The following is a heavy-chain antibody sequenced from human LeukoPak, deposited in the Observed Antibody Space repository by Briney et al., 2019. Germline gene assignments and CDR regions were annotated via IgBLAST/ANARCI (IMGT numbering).Heavy chain of an antibody. CDR2: ISAYNGNT. Sequence: ASVKVSCKASGYTFTSYGISWVRQAPGQGLEWMGWISAYNGNTNYAQKFQGRVTITADESTSTAYMELSSLRSEDTAVYYCASADIVVVPAARGLYYYYGMDVWGQGTTVTVSS. D-gene: IGHD2-2*01. CDR3: ASADIVVVPAARGLYYYYGMDV. J-gene: IGHJ6*02. V-gene: IGHV1-18*01. CDR1: GYTFTSYG.